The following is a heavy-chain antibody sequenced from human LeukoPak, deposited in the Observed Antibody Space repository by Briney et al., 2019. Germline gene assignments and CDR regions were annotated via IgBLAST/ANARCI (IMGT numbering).Heavy chain of an antibody. CDR2: IYHSGST. D-gene: IGHD1-26*01. J-gene: IGHJ4*02. CDR3: ARDPLVGATTLTVY. Sequence: SETLSLTCSVSGYSISSGYHWGWIRQPPGKGLEWIGSIYHSGSTYYNPSLRSRVTISVDTSKNQFSLKLGSVTAADTAVYYCARDPLVGATTLTVYWGQGTLVTVSS. V-gene: IGHV4-38-2*02. CDR1: GYSISSGYH.